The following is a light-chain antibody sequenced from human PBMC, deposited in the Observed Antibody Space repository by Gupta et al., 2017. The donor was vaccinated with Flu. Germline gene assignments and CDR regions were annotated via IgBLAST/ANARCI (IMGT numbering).Light chain of an antibody. CDR3: SSYTSSSTMV. CDR2: EVS. J-gene: IGLJ3*02. Sequence: QSALTQPASVSGSPGQSITISCTGTSSDVGGYNYVSWYQQHPGKAPKLMIYEVSNRPSGVANRFSGSKSGNTASLTISGLHAEDEAEYYCSSYTSSSTMVFGGGTKLTVL. CDR1: SSDVGGYNY. V-gene: IGLV2-14*01.